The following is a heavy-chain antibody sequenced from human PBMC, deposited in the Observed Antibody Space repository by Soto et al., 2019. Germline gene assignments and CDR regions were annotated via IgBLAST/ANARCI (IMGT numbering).Heavy chain of an antibody. D-gene: IGHD1-26*01. CDR1: GFNFRTYG. Sequence: QVQLVESGGGVVQPGRSPRLSCAASGFNFRTYGMHWVRQAPGKGLEWVAFISFDGSGEYYADSVKGRFTVYRDNSKNPRYQQINGLRLADTACYYCATGGGQWELRFDYWGQGTLVTVSS. CDR3: ATGGGQWELRFDY. J-gene: IGHJ4*02. V-gene: IGHV3-30*03. CDR2: ISFDGSGE.